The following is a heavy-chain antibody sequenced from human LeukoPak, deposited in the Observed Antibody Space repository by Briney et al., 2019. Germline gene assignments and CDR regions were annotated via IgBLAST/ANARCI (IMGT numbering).Heavy chain of an antibody. D-gene: IGHD4-17*01. CDR1: GGSISSHY. CDR2: IYYSGST. V-gene: IGHV4-59*11. CDR3: ARYTVTTFFDP. J-gene: IGHJ5*02. Sequence: PSETLSLTCTVSGGSISSHYWSWIRQPPGKGLEWIGYIYYSGSTNYNPSLKSRVTISVDTSKNQFSLKLSSVTAADTAVYYCARYTVTTFFDPWAQGTLVTVSS.